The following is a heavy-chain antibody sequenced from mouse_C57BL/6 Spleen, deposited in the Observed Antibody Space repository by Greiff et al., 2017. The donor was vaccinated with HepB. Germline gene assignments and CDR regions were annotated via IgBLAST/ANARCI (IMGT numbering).Heavy chain of an antibody. CDR1: GFTFSDYG. J-gene: IGHJ4*01. Sequence: EVKLMESGGGLVKPGGSLKLSCAASGFTFSDYGMHWVRQAPEKGLEWVAYISSGSSTIYYADTVKGRFTISRDNAKNTLFLQMTSLRSEDTAMYYCARERGLRHAMDYWGQGTSVTVSS. CDR2: ISSGSSTI. V-gene: IGHV5-17*01. D-gene: IGHD2-4*01. CDR3: ARERGLRHAMDY.